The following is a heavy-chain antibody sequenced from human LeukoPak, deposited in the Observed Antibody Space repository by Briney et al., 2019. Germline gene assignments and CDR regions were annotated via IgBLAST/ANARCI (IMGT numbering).Heavy chain of an antibody. V-gene: IGHV4-30-4*01. CDR2: IYYSGST. J-gene: IGHJ4*02. D-gene: IGHD6-13*01. CDR3: ARDYSSSWYSVGYFDY. Sequence: SETLSLTCTVSGGSISSGDYYWSWIRQPPGKGLEWIGYIYYSGSTYYNPSLKSRVTISVDRSKNQFSLKLSSVTAADTAVYYCARDYSSSWYSVGYFDYWGQGTLVTVSS. CDR1: GGSISSGDYY.